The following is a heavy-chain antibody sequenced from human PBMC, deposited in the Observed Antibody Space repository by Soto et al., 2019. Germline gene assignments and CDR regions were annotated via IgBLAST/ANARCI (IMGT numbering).Heavy chain of an antibody. CDR1: GFTFSSYG. CDR2: IRYDGSNK. J-gene: IGHJ4*02. CDR3: ARDSPEIVGATLFDY. D-gene: IGHD1-26*01. V-gene: IGHV3-33*01. Sequence: GGSLRLSCAASGFTFSSYGMHWVRQAPGKGLEWVAVIRYDGSNKYYADSVKGRFTISRDNSKNTLYLQMNSLRAEDTAVYYCARDSPEIVGATLFDYWGQGTLVTVSS.